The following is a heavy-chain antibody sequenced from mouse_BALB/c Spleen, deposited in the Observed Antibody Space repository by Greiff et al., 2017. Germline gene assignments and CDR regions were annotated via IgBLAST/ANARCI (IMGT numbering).Heavy chain of an antibody. Sequence: VQLKESGPGLVAPSQSLSITCTVSGFSLNSYGVHWVRQPPGKGLEWLGVIWAGGSTNYNSALMSRLSISKDNSKSQVFLKMNSLQTDDTAMYYCARGEGALFDYWGQGTTLTVSS. J-gene: IGHJ2*01. V-gene: IGHV2-9*02. D-gene: IGHD6-1*01. CDR3: ARGEGALFDY. CDR2: IWAGGST. CDR1: GFSLNSYG.